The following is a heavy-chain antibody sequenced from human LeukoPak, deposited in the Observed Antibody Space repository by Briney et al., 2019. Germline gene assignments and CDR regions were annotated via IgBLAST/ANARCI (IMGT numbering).Heavy chain of an antibody. D-gene: IGHD3-10*01. J-gene: IGHJ6*03. CDR1: GVSISSYY. V-gene: IGHV4-59*01. Sequence: SETLSLTCTVSGVSISSYYWSWIRQPPGKGLEWIGYIYYSGSTNYNPSLKSRVTISVDTSKNQFSLKLSSVTAADTAVYYCARVEEGYGSGRRENYYYYYMDVWGKGTTVTISS. CDR2: IYYSGST. CDR3: ARVEEGYGSGRRENYYYYYMDV.